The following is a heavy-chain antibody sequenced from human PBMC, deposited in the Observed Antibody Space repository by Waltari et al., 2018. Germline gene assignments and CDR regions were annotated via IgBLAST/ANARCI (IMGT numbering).Heavy chain of an antibody. CDR2: GVPSFGTA. CDR3: ARVAGKRGSGFLFDY. V-gene: IGHV1-69*05. J-gene: IGHJ4*02. Sequence: QVQLVQSGAEVKKPGSSVKVSCKASGDTFSRYAISWVRQAPGQGLEWMGTGVPSFGTANYARKFQGRVTLTRNTSISTAYMELSSLRSEDTAVYYCARVAGKRGSGFLFDYWGQGTLVTVSS. CDR1: GDTFSRYA. D-gene: IGHD6-19*01.